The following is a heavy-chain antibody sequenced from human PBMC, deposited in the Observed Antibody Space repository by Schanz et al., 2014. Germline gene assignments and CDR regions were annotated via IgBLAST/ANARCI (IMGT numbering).Heavy chain of an antibody. Sequence: VQLVESGGGVVQPGRSLRLSCVASGFRFDDYAMHWVRQAPGKGLEWVSGMSWNAGSLGYGDSVKGRFTISRDNSKNTLYLQMNSLRAEDTAVYYCAKDQGSYGSGSYSYFDYWGQGTLATVSS. CDR1: GFRFDDYA. CDR3: AKDQGSYGSGSYSYFDY. CDR2: MSWNAGSL. V-gene: IGHV3-9*01. D-gene: IGHD3-10*01. J-gene: IGHJ4*02.